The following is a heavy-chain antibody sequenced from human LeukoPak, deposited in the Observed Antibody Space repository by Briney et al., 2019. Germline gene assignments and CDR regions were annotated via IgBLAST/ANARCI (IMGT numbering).Heavy chain of an antibody. Sequence: PLETLSLTCAVYGGSFSGHYWTWIRQPPGKGLEWIGEINHSGSTTYNPSLNSRVTISVDTSKNQFSLRLSSVTAADTAVYYCARPRYGSGSLDSWGQGTLVTVSS. J-gene: IGHJ4*02. CDR1: GGSFSGHY. D-gene: IGHD3-10*01. CDR2: INHSGST. V-gene: IGHV4-34*01. CDR3: ARPRYGSGSLDS.